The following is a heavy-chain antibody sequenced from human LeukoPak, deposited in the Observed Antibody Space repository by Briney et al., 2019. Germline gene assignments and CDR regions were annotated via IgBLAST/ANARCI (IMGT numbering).Heavy chain of an antibody. CDR1: GYTFTTYD. V-gene: IGHV1-8*01. J-gene: IGHJ5*02. Sequence: GASVKVSCKASGYTFTTYDINWVRQVTGQGLEWMGWMNPNSGNTGYAQKIQGRVTMTRNTSINTAYMELSSLRSEDTAVYYCARGPSWDYGSGSSWFDPWGQGTLVTVSS. CDR2: MNPNSGNT. CDR3: ARGPSWDYGSGSSWFDP. D-gene: IGHD3-10*01.